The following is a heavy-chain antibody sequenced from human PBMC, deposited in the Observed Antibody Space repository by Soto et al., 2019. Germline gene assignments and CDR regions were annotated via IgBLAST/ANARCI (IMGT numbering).Heavy chain of an antibody. D-gene: IGHD6-19*01. CDR3: ARESQQCLVYYFAF. Sequence: GESLKISCKGSGYSVTSYWISWVRQMPGKGLEWMGRIDPSDSYTNYSPSFQGHVTISADKSFSTTSLQWSSLKASDTPIYSCARESQQCLVYYFAFWAQGTLVTVSS. J-gene: IGHJ4*02. CDR1: GYSVTSYW. V-gene: IGHV5-10-1*01. CDR2: IDPSDSYT.